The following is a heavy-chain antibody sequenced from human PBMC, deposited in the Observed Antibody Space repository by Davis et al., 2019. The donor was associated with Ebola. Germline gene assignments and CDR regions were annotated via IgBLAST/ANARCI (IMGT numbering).Heavy chain of an antibody. Sequence: SETLSLTCTVSGGSISSSSYYWGWIRQPPGKGLEWIGSIYYSGSTKYNPSLKSRVTISVDTSKSQFSLKVSSVTTADTAMYFCARGGGAAPGTSSGANFDYWGQGTLVTVSS. V-gene: IGHV4-39*07. CDR2: IYYSGST. D-gene: IGHD6-13*01. CDR1: GGSISSSSYY. J-gene: IGHJ4*02. CDR3: ARGGGAAPGTSSGANFDY.